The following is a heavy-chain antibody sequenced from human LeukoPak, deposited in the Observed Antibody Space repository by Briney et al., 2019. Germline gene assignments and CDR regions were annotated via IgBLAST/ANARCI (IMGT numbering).Heavy chain of an antibody. D-gene: IGHD2-2*01. Sequence: GGSLRLSCAASGFTFSNYAMSWVRQAPGKGLEWLSGISGSGGNTYYADSVKGRFTISRDNSKNTLYVQMNSLRAEDTAVYYCAKGHCGSTSCYRIDYWGQGTLVTVSS. J-gene: IGHJ4*02. V-gene: IGHV3-23*01. CDR1: GFTFSNYA. CDR3: AKGHCGSTSCYRIDY. CDR2: ISGSGGNT.